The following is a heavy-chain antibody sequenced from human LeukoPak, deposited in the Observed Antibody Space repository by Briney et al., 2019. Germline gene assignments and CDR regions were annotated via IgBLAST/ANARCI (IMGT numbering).Heavy chain of an antibody. D-gene: IGHD4-17*01. J-gene: IGHJ4*02. CDR3: TRLVEFGDYALFDY. V-gene: IGHV3-73*01. CDR1: GFTFSSYA. Sequence: PGGSLRLSCAASGFTFSSYAMSWVRQASGKGLEWVGRIRSKPNTYATAYAASLKGRFTISRDDSKNTAYLQMNSLKTEDTAVYYCTRLVEFGDYALFDYWGQGTLVTVSS. CDR2: IRSKPNTYAT.